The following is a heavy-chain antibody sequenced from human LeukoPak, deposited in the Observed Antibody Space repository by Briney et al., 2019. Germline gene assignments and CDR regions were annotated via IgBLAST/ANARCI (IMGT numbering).Heavy chain of an antibody. CDR1: GYTFTGYY. CDR3: AVLWFGELLSPFDY. CDR2: INPNSGCT. Sequence: ASVKVSCKASGYTFTGYYMHWVRQAPGQGLEWMGWINPNSGCTNYAQKFQGRVTMTRDTSISTAYMELSRLRSDDTAVYYCAVLWFGELLSPFDYWGQGTLVTVSS. J-gene: IGHJ4*02. D-gene: IGHD3-10*01. V-gene: IGHV1-2*02.